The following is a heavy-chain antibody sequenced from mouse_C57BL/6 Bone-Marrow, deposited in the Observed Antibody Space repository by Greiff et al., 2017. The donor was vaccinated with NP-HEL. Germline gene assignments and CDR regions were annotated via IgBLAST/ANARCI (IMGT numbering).Heavy chain of an antibody. Sequence: EVQLQQSGPELVKPGASVKISCKASGYTFTDYYMNWVKQSHGKSLEWIGDINPNNGGTSYNQKFKGKATLTVDKSSSTAYMELRSLTSEDSAVYYCARSWDYDRGPYYFDYWGQGTTLTVSS. CDR1: GYTFTDYY. D-gene: IGHD2-4*01. J-gene: IGHJ2*01. CDR3: ARSWDYDRGPYYFDY. CDR2: INPNNGGT. V-gene: IGHV1-26*01.